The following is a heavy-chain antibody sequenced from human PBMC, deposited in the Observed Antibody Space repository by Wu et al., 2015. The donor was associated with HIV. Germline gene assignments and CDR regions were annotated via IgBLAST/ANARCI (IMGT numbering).Heavy chain of an antibody. CDR3: ARYYSSSHARDY. CDR1: GVPFSRNG. J-gene: IGHJ4*02. Sequence: QVQLVQSGAEVKKPGASVKVSCRAPGVPFSRNGINWVRQAPGQGLEWMGWMNPNSGNTGYAQKFQGRVTMTRNTSISTAYMELSSLRSEDTAVYYCARYYSSSHARDYWGQGTLVTVSS. CDR2: MNPNSGNT. V-gene: IGHV1-8*01. D-gene: IGHD6-13*01.